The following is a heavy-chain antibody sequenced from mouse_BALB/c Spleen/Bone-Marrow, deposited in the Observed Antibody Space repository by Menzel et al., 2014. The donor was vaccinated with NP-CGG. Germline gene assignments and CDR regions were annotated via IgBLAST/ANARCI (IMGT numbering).Heavy chain of an antibody. V-gene: IGHV1S34*01. J-gene: IGHJ2*01. CDR3: ARGDGYCVDFDY. Sequence: LVKTGASVKISCTAYEYSFTGYYMHWVKQSHGKSLEWLGYISCYNGATSYNQKFKGKATFTVDTSSSTAYMQLNSLTSEDSAVYYCARGDGYCVDFDYWGQGTTLTVSS. CDR1: EYSFTGYY. D-gene: IGHD2-3*01. CDR2: ISCYNGAT.